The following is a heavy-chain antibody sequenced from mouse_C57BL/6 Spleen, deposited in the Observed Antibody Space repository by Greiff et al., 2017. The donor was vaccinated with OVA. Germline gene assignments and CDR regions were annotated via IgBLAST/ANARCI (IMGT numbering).Heavy chain of an antibody. V-gene: IGHV1-80*01. CDR1: GYAFSSYW. J-gene: IGHJ4*01. D-gene: IGHD2-2*01. Sequence: QVQLQQSGAELVKPGASVKISCKASGYAFSSYWMNWVKQRPGKGLEWIGQIYPGDGDTNYNGKFKGKATLTADKSSSTAYMQLSSLTSEDSAVYFCARESDGYDEGPYAMDYWGQGTSVTVSS. CDR3: ARESDGYDEGPYAMDY. CDR2: IYPGDGDT.